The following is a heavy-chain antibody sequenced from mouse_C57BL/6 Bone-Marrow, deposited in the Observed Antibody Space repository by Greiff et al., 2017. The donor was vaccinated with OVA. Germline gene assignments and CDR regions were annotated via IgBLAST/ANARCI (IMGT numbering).Heavy chain of an antibody. D-gene: IGHD6-2*01. J-gene: IGHJ3*01. V-gene: IGHV5-12*01. CDR2: ISNGGGST. CDR3: ARHGGVSPWFAY. CDR1: GFTFSDYY. Sequence: EVKLVESGGGLVQPGGSLKLSYAASGFTFSDYYMYWVRQTPEKRLEWVAYISNGGGSTYYPDTVKGRFTISRDNAKNTLYLQMSRLKSEDTAMYYCARHGGVSPWFAYWGQGTLVTVSA.